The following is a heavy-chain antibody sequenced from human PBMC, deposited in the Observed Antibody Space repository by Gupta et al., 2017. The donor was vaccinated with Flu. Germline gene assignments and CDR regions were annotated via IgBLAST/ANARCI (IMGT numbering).Heavy chain of an antibody. CDR1: GFKFSSYW. V-gene: IGHV3-7*01. CDR2: IGTEGSVK. J-gene: IGHJ4*02. CDR3: ARNRGWQQFDY. D-gene: IGHD5-24*01. Sequence: EVQLVEAGGGLVQPGGSLRLYCAASGFKFSSYWMDWVRQAPGKWLDWVANIGTEGSVKNYADSVKGRFTISRDNAKDSLYLQMNSLRVDDTALYYCARNRGWQQFDYWGQGALVTVSS.